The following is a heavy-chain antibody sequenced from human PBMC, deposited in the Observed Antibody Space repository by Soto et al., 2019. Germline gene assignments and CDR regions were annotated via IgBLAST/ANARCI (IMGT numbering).Heavy chain of an antibody. CDR2: IDPSDSDT. D-gene: IGHD3-22*01. CDR3: ARAHDPYYYDSIGGY. J-gene: IGHJ4*02. CDR1: GYNFNNYW. V-gene: IGHV5-51*01. Sequence: GESLKISCKGSGYNFNNYWIGWVRQMPGKGLEWMGIIDPSDSDTRYSPSFQGQVTISADKSISTAYLQRSSLKASDTAMYYCARAHDPYYYDSIGGYWGQGTLVTVSS.